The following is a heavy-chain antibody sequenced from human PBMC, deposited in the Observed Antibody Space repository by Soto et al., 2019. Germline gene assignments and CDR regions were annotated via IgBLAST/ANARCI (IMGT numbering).Heavy chain of an antibody. CDR2: IDWDDEK. D-gene: IGHD2-21*01. J-gene: IGHJ4*02. CDR1: GFSLTTSGMC. CDR3: ARTPSYCVGPDCFLTGFDF. V-gene: IGHV2-70*11. Sequence: GSGPTLVNPTQTLTLTCTFSGFSLTTSGMCVSWIRQPPGQALEWLARIDWDDEKYYSTSLRTRLSISKDTSKNQVVLTLTNMDPVDTATYYCARTPSYCVGPDCFLTGFDFWGQGALVTVS.